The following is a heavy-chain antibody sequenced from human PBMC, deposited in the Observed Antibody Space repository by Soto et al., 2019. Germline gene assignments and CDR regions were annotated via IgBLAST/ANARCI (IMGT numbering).Heavy chain of an antibody. D-gene: IGHD2-15*01. V-gene: IGHV3-33*01. Sequence: QVQLVESGGGVVQPGRSLRLSCAASGFTFSSYGMHWVRQAPGKGLEWVAVIWYDGSNKYYADSVKGRFTISRDNSKNTLYLQMNRLRAEDTAVYYCAREGFDCSGGSCYKADAFDIWGQGTMVTVSS. J-gene: IGHJ3*02. CDR2: IWYDGSNK. CDR1: GFTFSSYG. CDR3: AREGFDCSGGSCYKADAFDI.